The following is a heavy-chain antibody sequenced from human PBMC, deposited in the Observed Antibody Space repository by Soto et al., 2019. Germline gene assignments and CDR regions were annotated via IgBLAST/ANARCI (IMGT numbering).Heavy chain of an antibody. J-gene: IGHJ5*02. CDR3: ARSVFP. Sequence: PSETLSLTCTVSGRSITCGDYYWTWIRQPPGKGLEWVGYTYCNGNTYYNPSLRSRATISIDTSKNQFSLRLSSVTAADTAVYYCARSVFPWGQGTLVTVSS. V-gene: IGHV4-30-4*01. CDR2: TYCNGNT. CDR1: GRSITCGDYY. D-gene: IGHD2-8*01.